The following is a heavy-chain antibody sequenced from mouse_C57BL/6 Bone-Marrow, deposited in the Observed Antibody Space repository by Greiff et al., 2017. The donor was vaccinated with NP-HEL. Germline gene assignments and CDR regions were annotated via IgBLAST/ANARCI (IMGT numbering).Heavy chain of an antibody. J-gene: IGHJ4*01. CDR2: IWSGGST. Sequence: QVQLQQSGPGLVQPSQSLSITCTVSGFSLTSYGVHWVRQSPGQGLEWLGVIWSGGSTDYYAAFMSRLSITKDNSKSQVFCKMNSLQADDTAIYYCAKLRRGYAMDYWGQGTSVTVSS. D-gene: IGHD2-12*01. V-gene: IGHV2-5*01. CDR3: AKLRRGYAMDY. CDR1: GFSLTSYG.